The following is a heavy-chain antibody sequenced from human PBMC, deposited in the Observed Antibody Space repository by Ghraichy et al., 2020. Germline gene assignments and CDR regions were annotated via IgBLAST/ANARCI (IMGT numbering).Heavy chain of an antibody. D-gene: IGHD1-26*01. CDR1: GFTFSSYA. Sequence: GGSLRLSCAASGFTFSSYAMSWVRQAPGKGLEWVSAISGSGGSTYYADSVKGRFTISRDNSKNTLYLQMNSLRAEDTAVYYCAKVYWPSGSYWFGLDYWGQGTLVTVSS. V-gene: IGHV3-23*01. CDR2: ISGSGGST. CDR3: AKVYWPSGSYWFGLDY. J-gene: IGHJ4*02.